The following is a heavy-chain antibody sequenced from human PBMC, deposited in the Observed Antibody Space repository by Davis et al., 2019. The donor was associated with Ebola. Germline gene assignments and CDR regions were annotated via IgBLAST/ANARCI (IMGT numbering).Heavy chain of an antibody. CDR3: AKIFFGTRAIDYGDY. Sequence: GESLKISCAASGLTFTNSAMSWVRQAPGKGLEWVSVIYSGGSTYYADSVKGRFTISRDNSRNTLYLQMNSLRAEDTAVYYCAKIFFGTRAIDYGDYWGQGTLVTVSS. CDR2: IYSGGST. CDR1: GLTFTNSA. V-gene: IGHV3-23*03. D-gene: IGHD3-3*01. J-gene: IGHJ4*02.